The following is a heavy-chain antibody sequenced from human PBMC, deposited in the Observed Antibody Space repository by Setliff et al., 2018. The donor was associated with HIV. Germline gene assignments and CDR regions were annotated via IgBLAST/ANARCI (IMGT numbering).Heavy chain of an antibody. J-gene: IGHJ4*02. V-gene: IGHV1-69*06. CDR1: GYTFNDYA. CDR3: ARGRTDGYSGYDYFDY. D-gene: IGHD5-12*01. Sequence: SVKVSCKASGYTFNDYAIAWVRQAPGQGLEWMGGIIPVFGGGNYGQEFQGRVTFSADKSTSTVYMEMSSLTSADTAMYFCARGRTDGYSGYDYFDYWGQGTLVTVSS. CDR2: IIPVFGGG.